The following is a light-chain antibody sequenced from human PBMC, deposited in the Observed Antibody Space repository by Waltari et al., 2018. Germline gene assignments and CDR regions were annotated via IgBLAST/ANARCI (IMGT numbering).Light chain of an antibody. CDR2: DTS. Sequence: EIVLTQSPATLSLSPGQRATLSCRASQSVIRYLAWYQKKHGQAPRLLIYDTSVRATGIPDRFIGSGSGTDFTLTIGSLEVEDSAVYYCQHRSSWPLTFGGGTKVEIK. V-gene: IGKV3-11*01. J-gene: IGKJ4*01. CDR1: QSVIRY. CDR3: QHRSSWPLT.